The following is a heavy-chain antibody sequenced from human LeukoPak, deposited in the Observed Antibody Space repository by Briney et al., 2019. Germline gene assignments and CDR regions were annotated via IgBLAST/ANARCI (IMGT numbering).Heavy chain of an antibody. Sequence: SEPCPSPALSLVAPSALVITTGAGSASPQGRPWRGLGISYSPSLKSRVTISLDTSRNQFSLKLNSVTAADTAVYYCAKSNGYGLIDIWSQGTMVTVSS. CDR3: AKSNGYGLIDI. J-gene: IGHJ3*02. V-gene: IGHV4-39*07. D-gene: IGHD3-22*01. CDR1: VAPSALVITT. CDR2: S.